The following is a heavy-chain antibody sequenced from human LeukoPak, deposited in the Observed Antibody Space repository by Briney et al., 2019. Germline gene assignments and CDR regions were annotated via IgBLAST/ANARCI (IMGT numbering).Heavy chain of an antibody. V-gene: IGHV1-18*01. D-gene: IGHD1-26*01. Sequence: ASVKVSCKASGFILSRYGITWVRQAPGQGLEWMGWISGYSGNTHYVQKPQDRVSMTTDTSTNTAYMELRSLRSDDTAFYYCARSGGVGPTTKNDYWGQGALITVSS. CDR1: GFILSRYG. CDR2: ISGYSGNT. CDR3: ARSGGVGPTTKNDY. J-gene: IGHJ4*02.